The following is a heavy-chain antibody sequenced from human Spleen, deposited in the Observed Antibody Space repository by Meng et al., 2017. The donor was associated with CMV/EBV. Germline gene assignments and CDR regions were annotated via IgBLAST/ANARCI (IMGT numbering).Heavy chain of an antibody. Sequence: ASVKVSCKASGYTFISNGISWVRQATGQGLEWMGWISVYTGNTKYAQKFQGRVTVTTDTSTSTAYMELRSLRSDDTAVYYCARDNTHYDILTGYYLLRSYYYGMDVWGQGATVTVSS. CDR3: ARDNTHYDILTGYYLLRSYYYGMDV. V-gene: IGHV1-18*01. D-gene: IGHD3-9*01. CDR2: ISVYTGNT. J-gene: IGHJ6*02. CDR1: GYTFISNG.